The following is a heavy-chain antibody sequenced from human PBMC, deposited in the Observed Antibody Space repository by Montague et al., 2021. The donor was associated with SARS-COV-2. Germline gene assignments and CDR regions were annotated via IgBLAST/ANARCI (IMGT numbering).Heavy chain of an antibody. CDR1: GFTFDDYA. CDR3: AKDIERLRWGDYGMDV. D-gene: IGHD4-23*01. J-gene: IGHJ6*02. CDR2: ISWDGGST. Sequence: SLRLSCAASGFTFDDYAMHWVRQAPGKGLEWVSLISWDGGSTYYADSVKGRFTISRDNSKNSLYLQMNSLRAEDTALYYCAKDIERLRWGDYGMDVWGQGTGSPAP. V-gene: IGHV3-43D*03.